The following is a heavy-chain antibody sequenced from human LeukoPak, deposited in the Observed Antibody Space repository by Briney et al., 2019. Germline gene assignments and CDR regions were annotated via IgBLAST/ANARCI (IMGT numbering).Heavy chain of an antibody. CDR1: GFAFTNHA. D-gene: IGHD3-10*01. CDR2: IGGTDGST. J-gene: IGHJ4*02. CDR3: AKRDSHGSHPYYLDS. Sequence: PGRSLRLSCVASGFAFTNHAMTWVRQAPGKGLEWVSSIGGTDGSTYYADSVRGRFTISRDNSKDTLYLQMNSLRVEDTATYYCAKRDSHGSHPYYLDSWGQGALVTVSS. V-gene: IGHV3-23*01.